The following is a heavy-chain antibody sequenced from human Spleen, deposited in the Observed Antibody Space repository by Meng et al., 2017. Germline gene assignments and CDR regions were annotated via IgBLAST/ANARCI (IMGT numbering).Heavy chain of an antibody. Sequence: QVQLVQSGAEVKKPGASVKVSCKASGYTFTSYDINWVRQASGQGLEWLGWMNPNSGNRDYAQKFQGRVTMTRNTSISTAYMELGSLTYEDTAVYYCARTGSYYDSSGYYYFDYWGQGTLVTVSS. CDR1: GYTFTSYD. V-gene: IGHV1-8*01. CDR2: MNPNSGNR. CDR3: ARTGSYYDSSGYYYFDY. D-gene: IGHD3-22*01. J-gene: IGHJ4*02.